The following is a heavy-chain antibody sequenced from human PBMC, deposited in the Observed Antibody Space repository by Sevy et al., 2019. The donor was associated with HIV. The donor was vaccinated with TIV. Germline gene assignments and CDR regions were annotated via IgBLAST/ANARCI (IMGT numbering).Heavy chain of an antibody. CDR3: ANGDYYFDF. D-gene: IGHD2-21*02. V-gene: IGHV3-30*02. CDR2: IRHDGSNK. CDR1: GFTFRTFG. J-gene: IGHJ4*02. Sequence: GRSLRLSCAASGFTFRTFGMQWVRQSPGKGLEWVAFIRHDGSNKYYADSVKGRFTISRDNSKNTLYLQMNSLRSEDTAVYYCANGDYYFDFWGQGTLVTVSS.